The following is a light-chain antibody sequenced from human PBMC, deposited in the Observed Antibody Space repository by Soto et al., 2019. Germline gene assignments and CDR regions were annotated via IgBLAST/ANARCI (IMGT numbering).Light chain of an antibody. CDR2: LNSDGSH. CDR1: SGHSSYA. CDR3: QTWGTGPVV. V-gene: IGLV4-69*01. Sequence: QPVLTQSPSASASLGASVKLTCTLSSGHSSYAIAWHQQQPEKGPRYLMKLNSDGSHSKGDGIPDGFSGSSSGAERYLTISSLQSEDEADYYCQTWGTGPVVFGGGTKLTVL. J-gene: IGLJ2*01.